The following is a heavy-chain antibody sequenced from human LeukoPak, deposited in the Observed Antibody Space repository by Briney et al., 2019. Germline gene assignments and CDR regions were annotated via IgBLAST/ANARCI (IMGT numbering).Heavy chain of an antibody. Sequence: GGSLRLSCAASGFTVSSNYMSWVRQAPGKGLEWVSVIYSGGSTYYADSVKGRFTISRDNSKNTLYLQMNSLRAEDTAVYYCARVSRAEWELLKNYYYGMDVWGQGTTVTVSS. J-gene: IGHJ6*02. CDR2: IYSGGST. CDR3: ARVSRAEWELLKNYYYGMDV. V-gene: IGHV3-66*01. CDR1: GFTVSSNY. D-gene: IGHD1-26*01.